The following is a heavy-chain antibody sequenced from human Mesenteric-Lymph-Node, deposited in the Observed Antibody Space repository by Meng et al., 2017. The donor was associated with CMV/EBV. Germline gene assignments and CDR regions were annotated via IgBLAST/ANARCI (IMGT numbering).Heavy chain of an antibody. V-gene: IGHV3-74*01. D-gene: IGHD6-13*01. CDR2: VNSDESSR. CDR1: GFTLSDYW. CDR3: ARGEGGSSWYLLDL. J-gene: IGHJ5*02. Sequence: GESLKISCAASGFTLSDYWMHWVRQVPGKGLQWVSRVNSDESSRTYSASVEGRFTISTDNAKNTTYLQMDNMRVEDTAVYHCARGEGGSSWYLLDLWGQGTLVTVSS.